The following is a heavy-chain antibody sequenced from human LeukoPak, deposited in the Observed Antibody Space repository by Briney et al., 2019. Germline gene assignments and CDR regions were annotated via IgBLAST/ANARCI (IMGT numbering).Heavy chain of an antibody. D-gene: IGHD6-13*01. Sequence: ASVKVSCKASGGTFSSYAISWVRQATGQGLEWMGWMNPNSGNTGYAQKFQGRVTMTRNTSISTAYMELSSLRSEDTAVYYCASGNGYSSSWRLYYYYGMDVWGQGTTVTVSS. J-gene: IGHJ6*02. CDR1: GGTFSSYA. CDR2: MNPNSGNT. CDR3: ASGNGYSSSWRLYYYYGMDV. V-gene: IGHV1-8*02.